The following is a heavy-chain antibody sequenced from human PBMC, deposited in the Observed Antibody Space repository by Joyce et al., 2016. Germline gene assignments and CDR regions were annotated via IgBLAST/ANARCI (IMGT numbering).Heavy chain of an antibody. V-gene: IGHV3-21*01. Sequence: GSTFSSSSMGWFRQAPGKGLEWVAAISATSYYIFHAETVRGRFTVSRDNAKKTLYLQMNSLRAEDSAVFYCARGGISYYYAMDVWGQGTTVTVSS. CDR1: GSTFSSSS. CDR2: ISATSYYI. J-gene: IGHJ6*02. CDR3: ARGGISYYYAMDV. D-gene: IGHD3-16*01.